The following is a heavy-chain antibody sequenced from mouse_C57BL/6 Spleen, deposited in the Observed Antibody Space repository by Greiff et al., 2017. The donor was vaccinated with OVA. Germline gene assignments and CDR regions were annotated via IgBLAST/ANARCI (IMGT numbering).Heavy chain of an antibody. CDR1: GYTFTSYG. CDR3: ARRPSYGYERGMDD. Sequence: QVQLQQSGAELARPGASVKLSCKASGYTFTSYGISWVKQRTGQGLEWIGEIYPRSGNTYYNEKFKGKATLTADKSSSTAYMELRSLTSEDSAVYFCARRPSYGYERGMDDWGQGTSVTVSS. J-gene: IGHJ4*01. V-gene: IGHV1-81*01. D-gene: IGHD2-9*01. CDR2: IYPRSGNT.